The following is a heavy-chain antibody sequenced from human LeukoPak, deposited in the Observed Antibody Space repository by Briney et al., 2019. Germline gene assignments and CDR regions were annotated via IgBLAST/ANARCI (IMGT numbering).Heavy chain of an antibody. J-gene: IGHJ6*03. CDR1: GFTVSSNY. V-gene: IGHV3-53*01. Sequence: GGSLRLSCAASGFTVSSNYMSWVRQAPGTGLEWVSVIYSGGSTYYADSVKGRFTISRDNSKNTLYLQMNSLRAEDTAVYYCAREQTYYYGSGSYSRYYYMDVWGKGTTVTVSS. CDR3: AREQTYYYGSGSYSRYYYMDV. D-gene: IGHD3-10*01. CDR2: IYSGGST.